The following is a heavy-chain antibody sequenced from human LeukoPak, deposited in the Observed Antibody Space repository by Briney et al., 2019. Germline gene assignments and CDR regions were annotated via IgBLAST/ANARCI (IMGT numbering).Heavy chain of an antibody. J-gene: IGHJ3*02. Sequence: ASVKVSCEASGYSFTAYYMQWVRQAPGQGLEWMGWINTNSGDTNSAQRFQGRVTMTRDMLIGTAYMELSRLRSDDAAVYYCAREGDWDAFDIWGQGTMVTVSS. CDR2: INTNSGDT. CDR1: GYSFTAYY. D-gene: IGHD3/OR15-3a*01. CDR3: AREGDWDAFDI. V-gene: IGHV1-2*02.